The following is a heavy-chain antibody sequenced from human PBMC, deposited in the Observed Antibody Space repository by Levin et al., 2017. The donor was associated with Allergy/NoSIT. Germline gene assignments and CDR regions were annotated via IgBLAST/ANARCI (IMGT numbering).Heavy chain of an antibody. CDR1: GFTFSSYS. CDR2: ISSSSSYI. D-gene: IGHD1-7*01. V-gene: IGHV3-21*01. CDR3: ARGTELRSVYYYYYGMDV. J-gene: IGHJ6*02. Sequence: GGSLRLSCAASGFTFSSYSMNWVRQAPGKGLEWVSSISSSSSYIYYADSVKGRFTISRDNAKNSLYLQMNSLRAEDTAVYYCARGTELRSVYYYYYGMDVWGQGTTVTVSS.